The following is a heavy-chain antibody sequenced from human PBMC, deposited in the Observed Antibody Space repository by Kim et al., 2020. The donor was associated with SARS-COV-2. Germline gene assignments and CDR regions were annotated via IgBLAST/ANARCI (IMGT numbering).Heavy chain of an antibody. Sequence: ASVKVSCKVSGYTLTELSMHWVRQAPGKGLEWMGGFDPEDGETIYAQKFQGRVTMTEDTSTDTAYMELSSLRSEDTAVYYRATLLIAAAGTGGGGFDYWGQGIRVSVSS. J-gene: IGHJ4*02. CDR3: ATLLIAAAGTGGGGFDY. CDR2: FDPEDGET. V-gene: IGHV1-24*01. D-gene: IGHD6-13*01. CDR1: GYTLTELS.